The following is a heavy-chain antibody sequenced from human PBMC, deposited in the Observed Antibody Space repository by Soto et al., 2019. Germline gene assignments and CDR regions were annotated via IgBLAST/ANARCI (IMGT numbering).Heavy chain of an antibody. V-gene: IGHV3-21*01. CDR2: ISSGSSYI. Sequence: EVQLVESGGGLVKPGGSLRLSCVASGFTFSKYSMNWVRQAPDKGLEWVSAISSGSSYIYYADSVKGRFTISRDNGENSLYLQMNSLRTEDTAIYYCARQPCSSPSCYPNCFDPWGQGTLVTVSS. CDR1: GFTFSKYS. D-gene: IGHD2-2*01. CDR3: ARQPCSSPSCYPNCFDP. J-gene: IGHJ5*02.